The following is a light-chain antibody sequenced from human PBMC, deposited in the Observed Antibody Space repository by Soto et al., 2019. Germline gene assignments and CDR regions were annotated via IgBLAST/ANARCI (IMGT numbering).Light chain of an antibody. CDR1: QGISNY. J-gene: IGKJ1*01. Sequence: DIQMTQSPSSLSASVGDRVTITCRASQGISNYLAWYQQQPGKVPKLLIYVASTLQSGVPSRFSGSGSGTDFTLPISSLQPEDVATYYCQKYNSAPCKFDQGTKVEIK. CDR2: VAS. V-gene: IGKV1-27*01. CDR3: QKYNSAPCK.